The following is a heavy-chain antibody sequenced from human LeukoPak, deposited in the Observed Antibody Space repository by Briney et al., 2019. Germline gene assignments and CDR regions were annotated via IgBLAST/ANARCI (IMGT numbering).Heavy chain of an antibody. CDR3: ARYLPAAILFDY. Sequence: SETLSLTCAVSGYSISGGYYWGWIRQPPGKGLEWIGSIYHSGSTYYNPSLKSRVTISVDTSKNQFPLKLSSVTAADTAVYYCARYLPAAILFDYWGQGTLVTVSS. CDR2: IYHSGST. V-gene: IGHV4-38-2*01. J-gene: IGHJ4*02. D-gene: IGHD2-2*01. CDR1: GYSISGGYY.